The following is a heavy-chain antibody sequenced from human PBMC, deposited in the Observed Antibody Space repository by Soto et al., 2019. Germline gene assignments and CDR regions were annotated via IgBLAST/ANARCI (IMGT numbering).Heavy chain of an antibody. CDR1: GDGVSRNSAA. V-gene: IGHV6-1*01. Sequence: SKTLSLTCAISGDGVSRNSAAWNWIRQSPSMGLEWLGMTYYRSQWVNDYADYVKSRISIKPETSKNQFYLELDSVTLEVTAVYYCAREKGYYQGSSGPFDYWGLGTLVTVSS. CDR2: TYYRSQWVN. J-gene: IGHJ4*02. D-gene: IGHD3-22*01. CDR3: AREKGYYQGSSGPFDY.